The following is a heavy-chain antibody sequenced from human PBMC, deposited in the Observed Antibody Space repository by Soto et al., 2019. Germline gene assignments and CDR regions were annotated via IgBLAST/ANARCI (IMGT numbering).Heavy chain of an antibody. CDR1: GFAISRGYY. V-gene: IGHV4-38-2*02. J-gene: IGHJ4*02. Sequence: SETLSLTCSVSGFAISRGYYWSWVRQPPGKGLEWIGSIYPSVSSYHNPSLATRLGLSIDASKNQFTLNLTSVTAVDTALYFCAREKVGTTFFDTWGQGIQVTVSS. D-gene: IGHD2-21*02. CDR3: AREKVGTTFFDT. CDR2: IYPSVSS.